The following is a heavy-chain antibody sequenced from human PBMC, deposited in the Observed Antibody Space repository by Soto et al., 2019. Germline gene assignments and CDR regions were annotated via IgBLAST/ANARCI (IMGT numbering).Heavy chain of an antibody. CDR1: GYTFTDYY. V-gene: IGHV1-2*04. CDR3: ADPIGDYHPLFDS. D-gene: IGHD2-21*01. CDR2: INPNSGGT. Sequence: AASVKVSCKASGYTFTDYYMHWVRQAPGQGLEWMGWINPNSGGTNYAQKFQGWVTMTRDTSISTAYMELSRLRSDDTAVYYCADPIGDYHPLFDSWGLGTLVTVSS. J-gene: IGHJ4*02.